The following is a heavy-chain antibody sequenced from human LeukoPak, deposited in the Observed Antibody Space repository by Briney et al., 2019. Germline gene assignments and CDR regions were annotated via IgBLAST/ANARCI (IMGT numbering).Heavy chain of an antibody. CDR3: ARVDSSSWYVQRYYYYYMDV. V-gene: IGHV1-8*01. D-gene: IGHD6-13*01. CDR2: MNPNSGNT. Sequence: ASVKVSCKASGYTFTSYDINWVRQAPGQGLEWMGWMNPNSGNTGYAQKFQGRVTMTRNTSISTAYMELSSLRSEDTAVYYCARVDSSSWYVQRYYYYYMDVWGKGTTVTVSS. CDR1: GYTFTSYD. J-gene: IGHJ6*03.